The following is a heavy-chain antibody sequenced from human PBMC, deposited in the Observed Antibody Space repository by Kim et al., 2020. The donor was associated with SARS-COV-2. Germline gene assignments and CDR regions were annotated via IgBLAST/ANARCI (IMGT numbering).Heavy chain of an antibody. V-gene: IGHV4-59*13. CDR3: ARAHYYDSTSIDY. Sequence: SETLSLTCTVSGGSISSYYWSWIRQPPGKGLEWIGYIYYSGSTNYNPSLKSRVTISVDTSKNQFSLKLSSVTAADTAVYYCARAHYYDSTSIDYWGQGTLVTVSS. CDR2: IYYSGST. J-gene: IGHJ4*02. CDR1: GGSISSYY. D-gene: IGHD3-22*01.